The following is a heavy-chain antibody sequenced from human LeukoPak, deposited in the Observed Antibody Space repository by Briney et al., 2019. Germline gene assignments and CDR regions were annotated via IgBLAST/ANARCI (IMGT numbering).Heavy chain of an antibody. J-gene: IGHJ5*02. CDR3: CVYKAANWFDP. CDR1: GFTFSSYW. V-gene: IGHV3-74*01. D-gene: IGHD5/OR15-5a*01. CDR2: INSDGSNT. Sequence: PGGSLRLSCAASGFTFSSYWMNWVRQAPGKGLVWVSRINSDGSNTKYADSVKGRFTISRDNAKNSLYVQMKSLRVEDTAIYYCCVYKAANWFDPWGQGTLVTVSS.